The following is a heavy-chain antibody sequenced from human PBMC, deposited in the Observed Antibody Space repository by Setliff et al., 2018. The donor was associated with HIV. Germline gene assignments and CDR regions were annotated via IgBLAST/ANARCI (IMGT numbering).Heavy chain of an antibody. CDR2: ININEDT. D-gene: IGHD6-19*01. CDR3: ASSSGWYGAAQFDP. J-gene: IGHJ5*02. V-gene: IGHV4-4*07. CDR1: GDSMNDYY. Sequence: SETLSLTCTVSGDSMNDYYWTWIRQPAGKALEWIGRININEDTYFKPSLRSRVSMSIDTSKNQFSLKLSSLTAADTAVYYCASSSGWYGAAQFDPWGQGTRVTVSS.